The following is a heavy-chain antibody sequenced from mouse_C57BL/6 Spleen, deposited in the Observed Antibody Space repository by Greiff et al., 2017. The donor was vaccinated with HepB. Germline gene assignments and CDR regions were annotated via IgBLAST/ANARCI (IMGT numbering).Heavy chain of an antibody. CDR2: IYPRDGST. CDR3: AKYDYDVYYAMDY. V-gene: IGHV1-78*01. J-gene: IGHJ4*01. CDR1: GYTFTDHT. Sequence: QVQLQQSDAELVKPGASVKISCKVSGYTFTDHTIHWLKQRPEQGLEWIGYIYPRDGSTKYNEKFKGKATLTADKSSSTAYMQLNSLTSEDSAVYFCAKYDYDVYYAMDYWGQGTSVTVSS. D-gene: IGHD2-4*01.